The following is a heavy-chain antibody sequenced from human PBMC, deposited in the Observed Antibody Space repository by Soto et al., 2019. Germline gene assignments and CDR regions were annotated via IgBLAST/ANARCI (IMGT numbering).Heavy chain of an antibody. CDR2: IIPIFGTA. Sequence: GASVKVSCKASGGTFSSYAISWVRQAPGQGLEWMGGIIPIFGTANYAQKFQGRVTITADESTSTAYMELSSLRSEDTAVYYCAREYYDFWSGPNWFDPWGQGTLVTVSS. CDR1: GGTFSSYA. D-gene: IGHD3-3*01. CDR3: AREYYDFWSGPNWFDP. J-gene: IGHJ5*02. V-gene: IGHV1-69*13.